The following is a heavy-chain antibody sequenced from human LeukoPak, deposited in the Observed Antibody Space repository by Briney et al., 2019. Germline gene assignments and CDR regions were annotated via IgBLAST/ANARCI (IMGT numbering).Heavy chain of an antibody. D-gene: IGHD3-3*01. CDR2: ISGSGGST. J-gene: IGHJ4*02. CDR3: AKDLERFLEWLPNYFDY. Sequence: GGSLRLSCAASGFTFSSYAMSWVRQAPGKGLGWVSAISGSGGSTYYADSVKGRFTISRDNSKNTLYLQMNSLRAEDTAVYYCAKDLERFLEWLPNYFDYWGQGTLVTVSS. CDR1: GFTFSSYA. V-gene: IGHV3-23*01.